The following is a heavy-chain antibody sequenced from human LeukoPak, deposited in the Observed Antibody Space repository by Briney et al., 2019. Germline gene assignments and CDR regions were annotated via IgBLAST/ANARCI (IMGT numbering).Heavy chain of an antibody. Sequence: ETLSLTCAVSGGSISSSNWWSWVRQAPGKGLEWVSTISGRGHSTYYAGSVRGRFTISRDNAKNSLYLQMNSLRAEDTAVYYCASGSGYCSGGSCSDYWGQGTLVTVSS. CDR1: GGSISSSN. CDR3: ASGSGYCSGGSCSDY. CDR2: ISGRGHST. V-gene: IGHV3-23*01. D-gene: IGHD2-15*01. J-gene: IGHJ4*02.